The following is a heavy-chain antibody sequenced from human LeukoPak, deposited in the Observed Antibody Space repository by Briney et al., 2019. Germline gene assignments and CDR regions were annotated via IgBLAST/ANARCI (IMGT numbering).Heavy chain of an antibody. CDR3: AREKSPERKTWLQLGAFDV. D-gene: IGHD5-24*01. Sequence: SETLSLTCTVSGGSMSHHWSWIRQSPGKGLEWIGYISHTASTNYNPSLKSRVTLSIDTSMSQLSFQLTSVTAADTAVYYCAREKSPERKTWLQLGAFDVWGQGTVVTVSS. V-gene: IGHV4-59*11. J-gene: IGHJ3*01. CDR1: GGSMSHH. CDR2: ISHTAST.